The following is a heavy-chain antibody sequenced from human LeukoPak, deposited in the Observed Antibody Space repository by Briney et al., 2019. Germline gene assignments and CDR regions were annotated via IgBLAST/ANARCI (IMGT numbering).Heavy chain of an antibody. D-gene: IGHD3-10*01. V-gene: IGHV1-69*04. J-gene: IGHJ4*02. CDR3: ARHYGSGSYDYFDY. Sequence: SVKVSCKASGGTFSSYAISWVRQAPGQGLEWMGRIIPILGIASYAQKFQDRVTITADKSTSTAYMELSSLRSEDTAVYYCARHYGSGSYDYFDYWGQGTLVTVPS. CDR2: IIPILGIA. CDR1: GGTFSSYA.